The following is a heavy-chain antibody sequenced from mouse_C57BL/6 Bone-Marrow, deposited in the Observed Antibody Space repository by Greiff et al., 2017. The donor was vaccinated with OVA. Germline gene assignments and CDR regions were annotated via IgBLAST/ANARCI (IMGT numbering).Heavy chain of an antibody. CDR1: GYTFTSYW. Sequence: QVQLQQPGAALVKPGASVKLSCKASGYTFTSYWMHWVKQRPGQGLEWIGMIHPNSGSTNYNEKFKSKATLTVDKSSSTAYMQLSSLTSEDSAVYYCAMPPVGRYYAMDYWGQGTSVTVSS. CDR2: IHPNSGST. D-gene: IGHD1-3*01. J-gene: IGHJ4*01. CDR3: AMPPVGRYYAMDY. V-gene: IGHV1-64*01.